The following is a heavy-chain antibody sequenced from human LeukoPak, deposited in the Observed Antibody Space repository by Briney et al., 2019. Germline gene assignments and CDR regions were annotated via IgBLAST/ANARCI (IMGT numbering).Heavy chain of an antibody. V-gene: IGHV4-4*08. J-gene: IGHJ4*02. D-gene: IGHD5-18*01. CDR3: ARSGRGYSYGPMYHFDY. CDR2: IYTSGST. Sequence: PSETLSLTCTVSGGSISSYYWSWIRQPPGKGLEWIGYIYTSGSTNYNPSLKSRVTISVDTSKNQFSLKLRSVTAADTAVYYCARSGRGYSYGPMYHFDYWGQGTLVTVSS. CDR1: GGSISSYY.